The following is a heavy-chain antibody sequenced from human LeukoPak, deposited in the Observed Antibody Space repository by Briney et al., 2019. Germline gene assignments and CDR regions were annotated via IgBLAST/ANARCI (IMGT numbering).Heavy chain of an antibody. CDR2: IYHSGST. V-gene: IGHV4-4*02. J-gene: IGHJ4*02. D-gene: IGHD1-1*01. CDR3: ARLEAY. Sequence: PSETLSLTCAVSGAFITNSHWWSWARQPPGKGLEWIGEIYHSGSTYYNPSLKSRVTISVDTSKNQFSLKLSSVTAADTAVYYCARLEAYWGQGTLVTVSS. CDR1: GAFITNSHW.